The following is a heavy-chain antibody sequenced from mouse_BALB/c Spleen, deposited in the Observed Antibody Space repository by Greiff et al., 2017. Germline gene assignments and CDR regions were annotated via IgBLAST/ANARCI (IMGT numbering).Heavy chain of an antibody. D-gene: IGHD2-1*01. V-gene: IGHV14-3*02. CDR2: IDPANGNT. Sequence: VQLQQSGAELVKPGASVKLSCTASGFNIKDTYMHWVKQRPEQGLEWIGRIDPANGNTKYDPKFQGKATITADTSSNTAYLQLSSLTSEDTAVYYCARDGNFRRYFDVWGAGTTVTVSS. CDR1: GFNIKDTY. J-gene: IGHJ1*01. CDR3: ARDGNFRRYFDV.